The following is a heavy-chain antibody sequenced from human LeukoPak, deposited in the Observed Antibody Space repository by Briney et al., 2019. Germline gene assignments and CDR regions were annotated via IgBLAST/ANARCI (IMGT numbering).Heavy chain of an antibody. CDR1: GASLSRYY. J-gene: IGHJ4*02. Sequence: SETLSLTCTVSGASLSRYYWSWIRQPPGKGLEWIGYIYYSASSTYSPSLQSRVTISVDTSKNQFSLRLSSVTAADTAVYYCASGGGWELPYNFDYWGQGTLVTVS. D-gene: IGHD1-26*01. CDR2: IYYSASS. CDR3: ASGGGWELPYNFDY. V-gene: IGHV4-59*08.